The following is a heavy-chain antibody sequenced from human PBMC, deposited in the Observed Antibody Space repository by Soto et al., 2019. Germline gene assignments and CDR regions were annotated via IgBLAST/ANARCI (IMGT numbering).Heavy chain of an antibody. V-gene: IGHV4-31*03. D-gene: IGHD3-10*01. Sequence: PSETLSLTCTVSGGSISSGGYYWSWIRQHPGKGLEWIGYIYYSGSTYYNPSLKSRVTISVDTSKNQFSLKLSSVTAADTAVYYCARDFLVRGIDYWGQGTLVTVSS. CDR3: ARDFLVRGIDY. CDR1: GGSISSGGYY. J-gene: IGHJ4*02. CDR2: IYYSGST.